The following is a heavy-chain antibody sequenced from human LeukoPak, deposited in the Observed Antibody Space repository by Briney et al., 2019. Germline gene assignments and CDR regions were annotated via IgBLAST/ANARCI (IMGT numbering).Heavy chain of an antibody. J-gene: IGHJ4*02. CDR3: ASNPPRTGDFNY. CDR1: GYTFTNYG. CDR2: MSPNSGNT. V-gene: IGHV1-8*01. D-gene: IGHD7-27*01. Sequence: ASVKVSCKTSGYTFTNYGINWVRQATGQGLEWMGWMSPNSGNTGYAQKFQGRVTMTRDTSISTAYMELSSLRSEDTAVYYCASNPPRTGDFNYWGQGALVTVSS.